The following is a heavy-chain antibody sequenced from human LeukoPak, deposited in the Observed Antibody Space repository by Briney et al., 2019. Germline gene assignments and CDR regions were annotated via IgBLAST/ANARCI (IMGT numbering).Heavy chain of an antibody. CDR2: IKQDGSEK. J-gene: IGHJ4*02. CDR3: ARDYLRKFDY. D-gene: IGHD1-14*01. Sequence: GGSLRLSCAASGFTFSSYAMSWVRQAPGKGLEWVANIKQDGSEKYYVDSVKGRFTISRDNAKNSLYLQMNSLRAEDTAVYYCARDYLRKFDYWGQGTLVTVSS. V-gene: IGHV3-7*01. CDR1: GFTFSSYA.